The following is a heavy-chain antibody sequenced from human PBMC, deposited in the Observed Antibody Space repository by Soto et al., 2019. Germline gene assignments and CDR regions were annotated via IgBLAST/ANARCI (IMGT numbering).Heavy chain of an antibody. V-gene: IGHV5-10-1*04. CDR2: IDPSDSYT. Sequence: GESLKISCEGSGYNFTSYWINWVRQMPGKGLEWMGRIDPSDSYTNYGPSFQGQVTISADTSISTAYLEWSSLKASDTAIYYCARHVYYDVLKKNYWGQGTLVTVSS. D-gene: IGHD3-9*01. CDR1: GYNFTSYW. CDR3: ARHVYYDVLKKNY. J-gene: IGHJ4*02.